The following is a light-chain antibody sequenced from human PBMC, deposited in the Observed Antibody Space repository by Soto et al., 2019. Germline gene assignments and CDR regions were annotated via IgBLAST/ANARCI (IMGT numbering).Light chain of an antibody. CDR2: DVN. CDR1: SSDVGGYNY. V-gene: IGLV2-14*01. CDR3: CSYTSGITRYV. J-gene: IGLJ1*01. Sequence: QSALTQPASVSGSPGQSITISCTGTSSDVGGYNYVSWYQQHPGQAPKLMIYDVNNRPSGISDRFSGSKSGNTASLTISWLQAEDEAEYYCCSYTSGITRYVFGTGTKVTVL.